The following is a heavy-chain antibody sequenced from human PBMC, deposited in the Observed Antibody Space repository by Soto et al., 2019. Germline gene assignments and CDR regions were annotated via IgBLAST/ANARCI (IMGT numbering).Heavy chain of an antibody. CDR3: AGELYSSVRFDP. J-gene: IGHJ5*02. V-gene: IGHV1-8*01. CDR2: MNPNSGNT. Sequence: QVQLVQSGAEVKKPGASVKVSCKASGYTFTSYDINWVRQATGQGLEWMGWMNPNSGNTGYAQKFQGRVTMTRNTAINTAYMELISLRSEDAGVYYCAGELYSSVRFDPWDHGTLVTVSS. D-gene: IGHD6-25*01. CDR1: GYTFTSYD.